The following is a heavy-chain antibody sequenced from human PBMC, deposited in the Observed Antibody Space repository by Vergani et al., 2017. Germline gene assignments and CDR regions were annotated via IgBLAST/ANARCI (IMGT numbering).Heavy chain of an antibody. V-gene: IGHV3-21*04. J-gene: IGHJ4*02. CDR1: GFTFSSYS. CDR2: ISSSSSYI. D-gene: IGHD2-15*01. CDR3: AKGLGYCSGGSCAVAFDY. Sequence: EVQLVESGGGLVKPGGSLRLSCAASGFTFSSYSMNWVRQAPGKGLEWVSSISSSSSYIYYADSVKGRFTISRDNAKNSLYLQMNSLRAEDTALYYCAKGLGYCSGGSCAVAFDYWGQGTLVTVSS.